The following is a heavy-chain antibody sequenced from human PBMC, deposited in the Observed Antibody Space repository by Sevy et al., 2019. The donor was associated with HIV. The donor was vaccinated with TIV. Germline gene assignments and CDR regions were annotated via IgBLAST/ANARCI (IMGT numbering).Heavy chain of an antibody. CDR2: ISSSGSTI. CDR1: GFTFSSYE. J-gene: IGHJ4*02. CDR3: ASVDTEPLFDY. V-gene: IGHV3-48*03. D-gene: IGHD5-18*01. Sequence: GGSLRLSSAASGFTFSSYEMSWVRQAPGKGLEWVSYISSSGSTIYYADSVKGRFTISRDNAKNSLYLQMNSLRAEDTAVYYCASVDTEPLFDYWGQGTLVTVSS.